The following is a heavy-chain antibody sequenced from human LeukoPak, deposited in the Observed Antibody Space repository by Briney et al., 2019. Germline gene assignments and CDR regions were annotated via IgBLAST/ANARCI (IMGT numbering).Heavy chain of an antibody. CDR1: GGSISSGGYY. CDR2: IYYSGST. Sequence: PSETLPLTCTVSGGSISSGGYYWSWIRQHPGKGLEWIGYIYYSGSTYYNPSLKSRVTISVDTSKNQFSLKLSSVTAADTAVYYCAREKTTPEAVFDYWGQGTLVTVSS. V-gene: IGHV4-31*03. J-gene: IGHJ4*02. CDR3: AREKTTPEAVFDY. D-gene: IGHD4-11*01.